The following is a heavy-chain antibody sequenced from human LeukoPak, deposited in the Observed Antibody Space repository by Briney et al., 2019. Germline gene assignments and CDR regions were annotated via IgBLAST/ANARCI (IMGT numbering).Heavy chain of an antibody. J-gene: IGHJ3*02. CDR1: GFTFSSYG. V-gene: IGHV3-30*02. CDR3: AKGGSYYYYDSSGYPDAFDI. D-gene: IGHD3-22*01. Sequence: GGSLRLSWAASGFTFSSYGMHWVRQAPGKGLEWVAFIRYDGSNKYYADSVKGRFTISRDNSKNTLYLQMNSLRAEDTAVYYCAKGGSYYYYDSSGYPDAFDIWGQGTMVTVSS. CDR2: IRYDGSNK.